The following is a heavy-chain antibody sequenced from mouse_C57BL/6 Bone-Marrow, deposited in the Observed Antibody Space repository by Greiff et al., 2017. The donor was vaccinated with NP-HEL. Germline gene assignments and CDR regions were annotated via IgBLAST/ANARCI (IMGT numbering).Heavy chain of an antibody. Sequence: EVNLVESGGGLVQSGRSLRLSCATSGFTFSDFYMEWVRQAPGKGLEWIAASRNKANDYTTEYSASVKGRFIVSRDTSQSILYLQMNALRAEDTAIYYCARDYYGNAMDYWGQGTSVTVSS. CDR3: ARDYYGNAMDY. J-gene: IGHJ4*01. V-gene: IGHV7-1*01. CDR1: GFTFSDFY. D-gene: IGHD1-1*01. CDR2: SRNKANDYTT.